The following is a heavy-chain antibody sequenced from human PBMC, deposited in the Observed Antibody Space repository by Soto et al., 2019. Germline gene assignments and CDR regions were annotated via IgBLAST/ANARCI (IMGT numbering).Heavy chain of an antibody. V-gene: IGHV3-48*03. D-gene: IGHD3-10*01. CDR3: SRENWFQDY. Sequence: PGGSLRLSCAASGFTFSSYEMNWVRQAPGKGLEWVSYISSSGSTIYYADSVKGRFTISRDNAKNSLYLQMNSLRAGDTGLYYCSRENWFQDYWGQGTLVTVSP. J-gene: IGHJ4*02. CDR2: ISSSGSTI. CDR1: GFTFSSYE.